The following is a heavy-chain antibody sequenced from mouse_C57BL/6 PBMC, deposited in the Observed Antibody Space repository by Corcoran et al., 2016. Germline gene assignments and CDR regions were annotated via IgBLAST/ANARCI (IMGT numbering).Heavy chain of an antibody. V-gene: IGHV9-3*01. D-gene: IGHD3-2*02. Sequence: QIQLVQSGPALKKPGETVKISCKASGYTFTTYGMSWVKQAPGKGLKWMGWINTYSGVPTYADDFKGRFAFSLETSASTAYLQINNLKNEDTATYFCARGGSSGYAMDYWGQGTSVTVSS. CDR3: ARGGSSGYAMDY. J-gene: IGHJ4*01. CDR1: GYTFTTYG. CDR2: INTYSGVP.